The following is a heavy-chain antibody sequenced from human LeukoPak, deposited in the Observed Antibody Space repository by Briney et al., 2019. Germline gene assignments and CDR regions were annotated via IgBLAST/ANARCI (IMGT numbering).Heavy chain of an antibody. CDR1: GYTFTSYG. J-gene: IGHJ4*02. D-gene: IGHD3-22*01. Sequence: ASVKVSCKASGYTFTSYGISWVRQAPGQGLEWMGWISPYNGNTNYAQKLQGRVTMTTDTSTSTAYMELRSLRSDDTAVYYCARDGTWGRYYYDSTGYDYYFDYLGQGTLVTVSS. CDR3: ARDGTWGRYYYDSTGYDYYFDY. V-gene: IGHV1-18*01. CDR2: ISPYNGNT.